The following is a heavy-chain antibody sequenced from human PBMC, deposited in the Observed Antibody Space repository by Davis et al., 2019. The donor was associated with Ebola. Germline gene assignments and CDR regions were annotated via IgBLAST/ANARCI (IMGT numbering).Heavy chain of an antibody. CDR3: ARAVRRNVLRFLEWLPSAGMDV. CDR2: INHSGST. V-gene: IGHV4-39*07. J-gene: IGHJ6*02. Sequence: SETLSLTCTVSGGSISSGGYYWSWIRQPPGKGLEWIGEINHSGSTNYNPSLKSRVTISVDTSKNQFSLKLSSVTAADTAVYYCARAVRRNVLRFLEWLPSAGMDVWGQGTTVTVSS. D-gene: IGHD3-3*01. CDR1: GGSISSGGYY.